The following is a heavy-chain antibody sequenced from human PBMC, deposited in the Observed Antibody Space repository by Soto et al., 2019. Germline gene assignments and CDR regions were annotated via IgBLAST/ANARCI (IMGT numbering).Heavy chain of an antibody. Sequence: QVQLQQWGAGLLKPSETLSLTCAVYGGSFSGYYWSWIRQPPGKGLEWIGEINHSGSTNYNPSLKGRVTISVDTSKNQFSLKLSSVTAADTAVYYCAHGGYCSGGSCYSGRGMDVWGQGTTVTVSS. V-gene: IGHV4-34*01. D-gene: IGHD2-15*01. CDR3: AHGGYCSGGSCYSGRGMDV. J-gene: IGHJ6*02. CDR1: GGSFSGYY. CDR2: INHSGST.